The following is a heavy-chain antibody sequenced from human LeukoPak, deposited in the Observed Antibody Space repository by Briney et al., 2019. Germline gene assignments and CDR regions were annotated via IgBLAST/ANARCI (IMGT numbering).Heavy chain of an antibody. CDR1: GYTFTSYY. Sequence: GASVKVSCKASGYTFTSYYMHWVRQAPGQGLEWMGIINPSGGSTSYAQKFQGRVTMTRDTSISTAYMELSRLRSDDTAVYYCARDGSGGSFLNWFDPWGQGTLVTVSS. J-gene: IGHJ5*02. CDR2: INPSGGST. V-gene: IGHV1-46*01. CDR3: ARDGSGGSFLNWFDP. D-gene: IGHD2-15*01.